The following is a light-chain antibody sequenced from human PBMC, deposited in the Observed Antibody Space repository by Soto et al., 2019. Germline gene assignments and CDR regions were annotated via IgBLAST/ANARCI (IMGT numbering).Light chain of an antibody. V-gene: IGLV2-8*01. CDR1: SSDVGGYNY. J-gene: IGLJ2*01. CDR3: SSYAGNNNNVV. Sequence: QSALTQPPSASGSPGQSVTISCTGTSSDVGGYNYVSWYQQHPGKAPKLMIYEVSERPSGVPDRFSGSKSGNTASLTVSGLQAEDEADYYCSSYAGNNNNVVFGGGTKVTVL. CDR2: EVS.